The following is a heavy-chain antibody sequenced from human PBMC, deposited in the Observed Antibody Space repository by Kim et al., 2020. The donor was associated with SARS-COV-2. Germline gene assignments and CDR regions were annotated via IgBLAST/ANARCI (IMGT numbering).Heavy chain of an antibody. V-gene: IGHV4-39*01. J-gene: IGHJ4*02. D-gene: IGHD6-13*01. CDR3: ASLGYSSSWKDY. Sequence: SYHPSLKGRVTISVDTSKNQFSLKLGSVTAADTAVYYCASLGYSSSWKDYWGQGTLVTVSS.